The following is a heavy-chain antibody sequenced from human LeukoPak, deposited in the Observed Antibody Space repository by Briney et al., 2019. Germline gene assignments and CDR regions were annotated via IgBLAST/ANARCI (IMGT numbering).Heavy chain of an antibody. J-gene: IGHJ4*02. CDR2: INPSGTIT. Sequence: ASVKVSCKASGITFTSYYKHWVRQAPGRGLEWMGKINPSGTITTYAPKYQGRVTVTKDTSTNTVYMELSSLRSDDTAVYYCALIAPPHNWGQGTLVTVSS. CDR3: ALIAPPHN. D-gene: IGHD6-13*01. V-gene: IGHV1-46*01. CDR1: GITFTSYY.